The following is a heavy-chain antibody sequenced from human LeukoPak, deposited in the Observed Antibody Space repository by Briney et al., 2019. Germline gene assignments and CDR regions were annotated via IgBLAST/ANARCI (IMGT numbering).Heavy chain of an antibody. CDR3: GKDKTTYNWWEVIES. D-gene: IGHD1-1*01. CDR2: ITHTGGDS. V-gene: IGHV3-23*01. J-gene: IGHJ4*02. CDR1: GFTFSSYA. Sequence: PGGSLRLSCVASGFTFSSYAMTWVRQAPGKGLEWVALITHTGGDSYYADSVKGRFAISRDNSKNTLYLEMNDLRAEDTALYFCGKDKTTYNWWEVIESWGQGALVTVPS.